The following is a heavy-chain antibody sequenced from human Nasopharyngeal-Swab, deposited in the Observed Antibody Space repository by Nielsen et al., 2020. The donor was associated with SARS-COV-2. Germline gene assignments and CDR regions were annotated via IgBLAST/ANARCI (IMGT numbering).Heavy chain of an antibody. CDR3: ARASLAADGTQDF. V-gene: IGHV3-74*01. CDR2: VNSDGSRP. Sequence: GESLKISCAASGFTFNNYWMHWVRQAPGKGLEWVARVNSDGSRPSYADSVKGRVTLSRDNAKNTLFLQMHSLRAEDTAVYYCARASLAADGTQDFWGQGTLVTVSS. J-gene: IGHJ4*02. D-gene: IGHD6-13*01. CDR1: GFTFNNYW.